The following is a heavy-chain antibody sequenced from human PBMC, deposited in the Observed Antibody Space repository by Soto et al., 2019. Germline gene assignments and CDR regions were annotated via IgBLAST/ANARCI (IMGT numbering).Heavy chain of an antibody. V-gene: IGHV3-23*01. Sequence: GGSLRLSCAASGFTFSSYAMSWVRQAPGKGLEWVSAISGSGGSTYYADSVKGRFTISRDNSKNTLYLQMNSLRAEDTAVYYCAKVMPDKEYSSSWGGCSGGSCYIPLFDYWGQGTLVTVSS. CDR3: AKVMPDKEYSSSWGGCSGGSCYIPLFDY. CDR2: ISGSGGST. D-gene: IGHD2-15*01. CDR1: GFTFSSYA. J-gene: IGHJ4*02.